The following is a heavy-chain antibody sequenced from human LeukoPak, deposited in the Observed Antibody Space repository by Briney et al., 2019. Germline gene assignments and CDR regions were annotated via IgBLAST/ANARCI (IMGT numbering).Heavy chain of an antibody. CDR3: AKDGAPNRVVTYFYYYYMDV. D-gene: IGHD3-3*01. Sequence: PGGSLRLSCAASGFTFSSYAMSWVRQAPGKGLEWVSAISGSGGATYYADSVKGRFTISRDNSKNTLYLQMNSLRAEDTAVYYCAKDGAPNRVVTYFYYYYMDVWGKGTTVTVSS. CDR1: GFTFSSYA. J-gene: IGHJ6*03. V-gene: IGHV3-23*01. CDR2: ISGSGGAT.